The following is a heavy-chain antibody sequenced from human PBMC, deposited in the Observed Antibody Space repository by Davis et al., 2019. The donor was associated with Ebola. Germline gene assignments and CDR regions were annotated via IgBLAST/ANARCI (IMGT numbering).Heavy chain of an antibody. CDR3: ARGDDYDYIWGSYRCDY. D-gene: IGHD3-16*02. CDR1: GGTFSSYA. CDR2: IIPIFGTA. V-gene: IGHV1-69*13. J-gene: IGHJ4*02. Sequence: SVTVSCKASGGTFSSYAISWVRQAPGQGLEWMGGIIPIFGTANYAQKFQGRVTITADESTSTAYMELSSLRSEDTAVYYCARGDDYDYIWGSYRCDYWGQGTLVTVSS.